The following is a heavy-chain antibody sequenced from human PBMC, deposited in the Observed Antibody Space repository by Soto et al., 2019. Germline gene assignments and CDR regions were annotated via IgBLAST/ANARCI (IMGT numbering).Heavy chain of an antibody. Sequence: SETLSLTCTVSGGSISSYYWSWIWQPPGKGLEWIGYIYYSGSTNYNPSLKSRVTISVDTSKNQFSLKLSSVTAADTAVYYCARGSIQLWLGGCSAFDIWGQGTMVTVSS. J-gene: IGHJ3*02. V-gene: IGHV4-59*01. CDR1: GGSISSYY. D-gene: IGHD5-18*01. CDR3: ARGSIQLWLGGCSAFDI. CDR2: IYYSGST.